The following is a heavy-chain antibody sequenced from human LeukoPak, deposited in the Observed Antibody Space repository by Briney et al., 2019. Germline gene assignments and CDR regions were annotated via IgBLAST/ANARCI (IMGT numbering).Heavy chain of an antibody. CDR1: GYTFTDYY. CDR2: INPNSGAS. V-gene: IGHV1-2*02. Sequence: ASVKVSCKASGYTFTDYYIQWVRQAPGQGLEWMGRINPNSGASTYARQFQGRVTMTRDTSITTAYMEVSRLTSDDTAVYYCATETTGTPRGVYWGLGTLVTVSS. CDR3: ATETTGTPRGVY. J-gene: IGHJ4*02. D-gene: IGHD4-17*01.